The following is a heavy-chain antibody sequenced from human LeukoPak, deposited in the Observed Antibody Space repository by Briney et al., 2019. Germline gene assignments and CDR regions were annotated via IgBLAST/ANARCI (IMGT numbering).Heavy chain of an antibody. CDR1: GDSISNGTYH. Sequence: PSQTLSLTCTVSGDSISNGTYHWNWIRQPPGKGLEWIGEINHSGSTNYNPSLKSRVTISVDTSKNQFSLKLSSVTAADTAVYYCARRPRGYSYGYGYYYYYMDVWGKGTTVTISS. CDR2: INHSGST. J-gene: IGHJ6*03. V-gene: IGHV4-39*07. D-gene: IGHD5-18*01. CDR3: ARRPRGYSYGYGYYYYYMDV.